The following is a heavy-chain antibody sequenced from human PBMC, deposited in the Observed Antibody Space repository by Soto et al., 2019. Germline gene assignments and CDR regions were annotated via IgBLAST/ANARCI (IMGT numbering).Heavy chain of an antibody. CDR1: GFTFSGPW. CDR2: IKEDGTEK. CDR3: VRGVGLDS. D-gene: IGHD3-10*01. V-gene: IGHV3-7*04. J-gene: IGHJ5*01. Sequence: GSLRLSCAASGFTFSGPWMNWVRQAPGKGLEWVANIKEDGTEKYYVDSVRGRFIISRDNAKNSLFLQMNSLRAEDTAVYYCVRGVGLDSWGPGT.